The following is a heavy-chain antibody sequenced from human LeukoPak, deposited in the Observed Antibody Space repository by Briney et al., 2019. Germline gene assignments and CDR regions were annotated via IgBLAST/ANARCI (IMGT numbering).Heavy chain of an antibody. V-gene: IGHV4-34*01. CDR2: INHSGST. D-gene: IGHD2-15*01. CDR1: GGSFSGYY. J-gene: IGHJ5*02. CDR3: ARVDGSCSGGSCPSGNWFDP. Sequence: SETLSLTCAVYGGSFSGYYWSWIRQPPGKGLEWIGEINHSGSTNYNPSLKSRVTISVDTSKNQFSLKLSSVTAADTAVYYCARVDGSCSGGSCPSGNWFDPWGQGTLVTVSS.